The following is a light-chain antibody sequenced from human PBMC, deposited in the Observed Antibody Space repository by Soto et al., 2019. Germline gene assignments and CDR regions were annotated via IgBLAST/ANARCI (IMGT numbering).Light chain of an antibody. J-gene: IGKJ5*01. CDR1: QSVGTD. CDR3: QQRNNWPIT. Sequence: EIVMTQSPATLSVSPGERVTLSCRASQSVGTDLAWYQQKPGQAPRLLIYDASTGATGTPARFSGSGSGTEFALTISSLQSEDFAIYYCQQRNNWPITFGQGTRLEI. V-gene: IGKV3-15*01. CDR2: DAS.